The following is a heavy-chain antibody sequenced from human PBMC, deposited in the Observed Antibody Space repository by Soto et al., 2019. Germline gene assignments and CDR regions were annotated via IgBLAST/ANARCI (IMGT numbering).Heavy chain of an antibody. D-gene: IGHD2-2*01. CDR2: IYYSGST. J-gene: IGHJ6*02. V-gene: IGHV4-59*08. Sequence: PSETLSLTCSVSGGSISSYYWSWIRQPPGKGLEWIGYIYYSGSTNYNPSLKSRVTISVDTSKNQFALKLSSVTAADTAVYYCARHVPYCSDTSHCAYGMDVWGQGTTVTVS. CDR1: GGSISSYY. CDR3: ARHVPYCSDTSHCAYGMDV.